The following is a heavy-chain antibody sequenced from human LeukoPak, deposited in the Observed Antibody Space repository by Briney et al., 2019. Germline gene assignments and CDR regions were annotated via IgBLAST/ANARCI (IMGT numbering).Heavy chain of an antibody. D-gene: IGHD2-15*01. CDR1: GGSISSGSYY. J-gene: IGHJ5*02. Sequence: SETLSLTCTVSGGSISSGSYYWSWIRQPAGKGLEWIGRIYTSGSTNYNPSLKSRVTISVDTSKNQFSLKLSSVTAADTAVYYCARGSGGYCSGGSCFRGWFDPWGQGTLVTVSS. V-gene: IGHV4-61*02. CDR3: ARGSGGYCSGGSCFRGWFDP. CDR2: IYTSGST.